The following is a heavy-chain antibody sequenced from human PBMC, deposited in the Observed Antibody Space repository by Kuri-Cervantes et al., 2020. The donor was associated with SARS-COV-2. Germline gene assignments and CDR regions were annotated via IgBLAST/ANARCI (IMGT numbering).Heavy chain of an antibody. J-gene: IGHJ5*02. V-gene: IGHV1-24*01. CDR2: FDPEDGET. D-gene: IGHD3-22*01. CDR1: GYTLTELS. CDR3: ARDPYYYDSSGYYEGNWFDP. Sequence: ASVKVSCKVSGYTLTELSMHWVRQAPGKGLEWMGGFDPEDGETIYAQKFQGRVTMTEDTSTDTAYMELSSLRSEDTAVYYCARDPYYYDSSGYYEGNWFDPWGQGTLVTVSS.